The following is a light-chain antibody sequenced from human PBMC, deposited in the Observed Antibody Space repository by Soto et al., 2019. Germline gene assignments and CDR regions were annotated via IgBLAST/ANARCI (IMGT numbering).Light chain of an antibody. Sequence: QSVLTQPASVSGSPGQSITISCTGTSSDGDYVSWYQQHPGKAPKLIIYEVTNRPSGVSNRFSGSKSDYTASLTISGLQGEDEADYYCSSSTAASTLDVVFGGGTKVTVL. CDR1: SSDGDY. J-gene: IGLJ2*01. V-gene: IGLV2-14*01. CDR2: EVT. CDR3: SSSTAASTLDVV.